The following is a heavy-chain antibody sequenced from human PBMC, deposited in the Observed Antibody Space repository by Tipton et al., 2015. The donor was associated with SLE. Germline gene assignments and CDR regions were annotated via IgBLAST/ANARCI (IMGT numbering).Heavy chain of an antibody. J-gene: IGHJ4*02. V-gene: IGHV3-30*18. CDR1: GFTFSNYG. Sequence: SLRLSCAASGFTFSNYGFHWVRQAPGQGLEWVAVISYEGSDKYYGDSVEGRFTISRDNSKNTLFLQMNGLRAEDTALYYCAKETKVWFFDYWGQGTLVTVSS. CDR3: AKETKVWFFDY. CDR2: ISYEGSDK. D-gene: IGHD2-21*01.